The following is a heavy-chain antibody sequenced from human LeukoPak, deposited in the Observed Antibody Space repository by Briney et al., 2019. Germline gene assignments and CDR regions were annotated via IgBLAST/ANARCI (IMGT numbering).Heavy chain of an antibody. CDR1: GFSLSTSGMC. Sequence: SGPTLVNATQTLTLTCTFSGFSLSTSGMCVSWIRQPPGKALEGLALIDWADDNYYSTSLKTRLTISKDTSKNQVVLTMTNIDPVDTTTYYCARIPAGGSYPGVSNAFDIWGQGTMVTVSS. V-gene: IGHV2-70*01. D-gene: IGHD1-26*01. J-gene: IGHJ3*02. CDR3: ARIPAGGSYPGVSNAFDI. CDR2: IDWADDN.